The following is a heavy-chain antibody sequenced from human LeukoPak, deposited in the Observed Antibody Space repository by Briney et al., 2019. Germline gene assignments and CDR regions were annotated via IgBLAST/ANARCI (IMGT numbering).Heavy chain of an antibody. CDR2: ISGSGGST. CDR3: AKDEVVAEHYFDY. D-gene: IGHD2-15*01. J-gene: IGHJ4*02. V-gene: IGHV3-23*01. CDR1: GFTFSNYG. Sequence: PGGSLRLSCAASGFTFSNYGMHWVRQAPGKGLEWVSAISGSGGSTYYADSVKGRFTISRDNSKNTLYLQMNSLRAEDTAVYYCAKDEVVAEHYFDYWGQGTLVTVSS.